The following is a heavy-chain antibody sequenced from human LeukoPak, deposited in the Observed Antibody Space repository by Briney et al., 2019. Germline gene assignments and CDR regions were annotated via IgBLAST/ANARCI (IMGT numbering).Heavy chain of an antibody. CDR3: ASASSGNYYSVYDAFDI. CDR1: GYTFTDYY. J-gene: IGHJ3*02. V-gene: IGHV1-2*02. CDR2: INPNSGGT. D-gene: IGHD3-10*01. Sequence: ASVKVSCKTSGYTFTDYYMHWVRQAPGQGLEWMGWINPNSGGTNYAQRFQGRVTMTRDTSISTAYMELSSLRSDDTAVYYCASASSGNYYSVYDAFDIWGQGTMVTVSS.